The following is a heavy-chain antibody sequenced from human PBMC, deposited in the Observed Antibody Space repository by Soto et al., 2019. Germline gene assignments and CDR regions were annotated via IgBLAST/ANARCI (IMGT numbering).Heavy chain of an antibody. J-gene: IGHJ4*02. CDR1: GGSISSSSYY. Sequence: QLQLQESGPGLVKPSETLSLTCTVSGGSISSSSYYWGWIRQPPGKGLEWIGSIYYSGSTYYNPSLKSRVTLSVDTSKNQFSLKLSSVTAADTAVYYCARLTVAVLFDYWGQGTLVTVSS. V-gene: IGHV4-39*01. CDR3: ARLTVAVLFDY. D-gene: IGHD6-19*01. CDR2: IYYSGST.